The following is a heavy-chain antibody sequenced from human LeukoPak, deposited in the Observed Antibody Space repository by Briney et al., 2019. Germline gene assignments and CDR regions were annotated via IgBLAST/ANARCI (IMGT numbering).Heavy chain of an antibody. J-gene: IGHJ2*01. V-gene: IGHV3-53*04. D-gene: IGHD3-10*01. CDR2: IYSGGST. CDR1: GFTVSSNY. CDR3: ARGFTSPYRYFDL. Sequence: GGSLRLSCAASGFTVSSNYMSWVRQAPGKGLEWVSVIYSGGSTSYADSVKGRFTISRHNSKNTLYLQMNSLRADDTAVYYCARGFTSPYRYFDLWGRGTLVTVSS.